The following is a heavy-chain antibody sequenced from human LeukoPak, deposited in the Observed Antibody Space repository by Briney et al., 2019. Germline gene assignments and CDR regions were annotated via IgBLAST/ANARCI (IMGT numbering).Heavy chain of an antibody. V-gene: IGHV3-7*03. CDR1: GFTFSSYS. J-gene: IGHJ4*02. D-gene: IGHD6-25*01. CDR3: VKWGSAADTED. CDR2: INPAGSDT. Sequence: GGSLRLSCAASGFTFSSYSMNWVRQAPGKGLEWVANINPAGSDTYYVDSVKGRFTISRDNAEKSTFLQMNSLRVEETALYYCVKWGSAADTEDWGQGTLVTVSS.